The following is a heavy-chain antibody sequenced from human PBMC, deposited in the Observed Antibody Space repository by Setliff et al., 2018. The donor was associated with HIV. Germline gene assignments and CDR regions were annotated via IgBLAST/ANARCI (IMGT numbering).Heavy chain of an antibody. J-gene: IGHJ3*02. D-gene: IGHD2-21*02. V-gene: IGHV1-18*01. CDR1: GYTFTSYG. CDR2: ISAYNGNT. Sequence: ASVKVSCKASGYTFTSYGISWVRQAPGQGLEWMGWISAYNGNTNSAQKFQGRVTMTTDTSTSTAYMELRSLKSDDTAVYYCARGRFHIVVVTAMNAFDIWGQGTKVT. CDR3: ARGRFHIVVVTAMNAFDI.